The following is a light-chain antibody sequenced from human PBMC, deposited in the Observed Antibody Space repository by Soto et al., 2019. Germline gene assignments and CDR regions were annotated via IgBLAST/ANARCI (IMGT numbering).Light chain of an antibody. V-gene: IGKV3-11*01. CDR3: QQYYSTPPT. Sequence: ENVLTQSPATLSLSPGERATLSCRASQSVSNYVAWYQQKPGQAPRLLIYDASNRATGIPARFSGSGSGTDFTLTISSLQAEDVAVYYCQQYYSTPPTFGQGTNLAIK. J-gene: IGKJ2*01. CDR2: DAS. CDR1: QSVSNY.